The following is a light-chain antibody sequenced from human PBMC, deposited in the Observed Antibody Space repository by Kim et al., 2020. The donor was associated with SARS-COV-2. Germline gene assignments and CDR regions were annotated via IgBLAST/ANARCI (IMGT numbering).Light chain of an antibody. V-gene: IGKV1-39*01. Sequence: SASVVNRVTSTCRASQRILTSLNWYHHKPGHAPNRLIYSASTLQSCVPSRFSGSGSGTDFTLTISSLQPEDFGTYFCQQTYAVPRIFGQGTKLEI. CDR3: QQTYAVPRI. CDR2: SAS. CDR1: QRILTS. J-gene: IGKJ2*01.